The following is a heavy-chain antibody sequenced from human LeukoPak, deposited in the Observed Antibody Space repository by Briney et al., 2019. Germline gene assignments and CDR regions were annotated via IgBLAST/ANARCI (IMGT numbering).Heavy chain of an antibody. J-gene: IGHJ4*02. CDR1: GFTFPTYA. CDR3: ARKNTAMVGLDY. D-gene: IGHD5-18*01. CDR2: ISSSSSYI. Sequence: GGSLRLSCVASGFTFPTYAMMWVRQAPGKGLERVSSISSSSSYIYYADSVKGRFTISRDNAKNSLYLQMNTLRAEDTAVYYCARKNTAMVGLDYWGQGTLVTVSS. V-gene: IGHV3-21*04.